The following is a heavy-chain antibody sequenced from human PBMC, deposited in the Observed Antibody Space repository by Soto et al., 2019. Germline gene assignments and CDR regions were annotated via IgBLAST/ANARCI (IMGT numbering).Heavy chain of an antibody. CDR2: ISAYNGNT. V-gene: IGHV1-18*04. CDR1: RYTLPSYG. D-gene: IGHD3-3*01. J-gene: IGHJ6*02. CDR3: ARQYYDFWSGYSRLYGMDV. Sequence: SVKVWFKAPRYTLPSYGITWVRQAPVQGLEWMGWISAYNGNTNYAQKLQGRVTMTTDTSTSTAYMELRSLKSDDTAVYYCARQYYDFWSGYSRLYGMDVWGQGTKVTVYS.